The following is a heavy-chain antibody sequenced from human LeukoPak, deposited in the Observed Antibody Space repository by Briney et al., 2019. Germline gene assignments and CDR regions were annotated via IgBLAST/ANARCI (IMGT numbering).Heavy chain of an antibody. D-gene: IGHD7-27*01. J-gene: IGHJ3*02. CDR1: GFTFSSYS. CDR3: ARVSTLGSDAFDI. Sequence: GGSLGLSCAASGFTFSSYSMNWVRQAPGKGLEWVSSVSSSSSYIYYADSVKGRFTISRDNAKNSLYLQMNSLRAEDTAVYYCARVSTLGSDAFDIWGQGTMVTVSS. CDR2: VSSSSSYI. V-gene: IGHV3-21*01.